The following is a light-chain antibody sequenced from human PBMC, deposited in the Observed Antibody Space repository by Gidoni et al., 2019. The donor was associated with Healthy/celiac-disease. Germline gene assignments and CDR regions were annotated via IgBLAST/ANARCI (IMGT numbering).Light chain of an antibody. CDR3: NSRDSSVNSYV. CDR1: SLRSYY. V-gene: IGLV3-19*01. CDR2: GKN. J-gene: IGLJ1*01. Sequence: SSELTQDPAVSVALGQTVRITCQGDSLRSYYASWYQQKPGQAPVLVIYGKNNRPSGIPDRFSGSSPGNTASLTITGAQAEDEADYYCNSRDSSVNSYVFGTGTKVTVL.